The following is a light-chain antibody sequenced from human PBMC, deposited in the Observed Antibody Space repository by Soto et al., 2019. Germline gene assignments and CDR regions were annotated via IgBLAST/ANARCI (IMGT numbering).Light chain of an antibody. CDR2: GAS. Sequence: IVLTQSPGTLSLSPGERATLSCRASHSVSTDYLSWYQQKPGQAPRLLIYGASRRATGIPDRFSGSGSGTDFTLTISRLEPEDFAVYYCQRYGNSPAYSFGDGTKLEIK. J-gene: IGKJ2*03. V-gene: IGKV3-20*01. CDR1: HSVSTDY. CDR3: QRYGNSPAYS.